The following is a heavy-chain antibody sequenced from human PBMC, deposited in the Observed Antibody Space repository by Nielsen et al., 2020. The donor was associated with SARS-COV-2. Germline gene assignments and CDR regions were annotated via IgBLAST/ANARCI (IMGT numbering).Heavy chain of an antibody. V-gene: IGHV3-33*01. CDR1: GFTFSTYY. Sequence: GGSLRLSCVASGFTFSTYYMHWVRQAPGKGLEWVAVIWYDGSNKYYADSVKGRFTISRDNSKNTLYLQMNSLRAEDTAVYYCARDGYKYYFDYWGQGTLVTVSS. J-gene: IGHJ4*02. CDR2: IWYDGSNK. D-gene: IGHD1-1*01. CDR3: ARDGYKYYFDY.